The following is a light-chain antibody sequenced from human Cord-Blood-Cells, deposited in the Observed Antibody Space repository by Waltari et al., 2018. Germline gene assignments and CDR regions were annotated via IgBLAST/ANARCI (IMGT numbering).Light chain of an antibody. CDR3: QQRSNWRT. Sequence: EIVLTQSPATLSLSPGERATLSCRASKSVSSYIAWYQQKPGQAPRLLIYDASNRATGIPARFSVSGSGTDFTLTISSLEPEDFAVYYCQQRSNWRTFGQGTKLEIK. CDR1: KSVSSY. V-gene: IGKV3-11*01. CDR2: DAS. J-gene: IGKJ2*02.